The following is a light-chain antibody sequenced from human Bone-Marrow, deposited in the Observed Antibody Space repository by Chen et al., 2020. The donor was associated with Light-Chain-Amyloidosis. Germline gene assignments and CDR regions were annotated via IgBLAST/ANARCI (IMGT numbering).Light chain of an antibody. CDR3: AAWEGSLSGYV. J-gene: IGLJ1*01. Sequence: QSVLTQPPSASGTPGQRVTISCSGASSNIGINYVYWYQPFPGAAPNLLIHRNNQRPSGVPDRFSASKSGTSAVLAIRGLRSEDEADYYCAAWEGSLSGYVFGTGTKVIVL. CDR1: SSNIGINY. CDR2: RNN. V-gene: IGLV1-47*01.